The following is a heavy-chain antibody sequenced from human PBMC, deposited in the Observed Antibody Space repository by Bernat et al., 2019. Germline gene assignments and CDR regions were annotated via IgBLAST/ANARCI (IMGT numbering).Heavy chain of an antibody. CDR3: ARGLYTSSWGDFDY. V-gene: IGHV3-23*01. Sequence: EVQLLESGGGLVQPGGSLRLSCAASEFTFSSHGMTWVRQAPGKGLEWVSAISGSGDTTNYADSVKGRFTISRDNSKNMLYLQMNSLRAEDTAVYFCARGLYTSSWGDFDYWGQGTLVTVSS. CDR2: ISGSGDTT. D-gene: IGHD6-13*01. J-gene: IGHJ4*02. CDR1: EFTFSSHG.